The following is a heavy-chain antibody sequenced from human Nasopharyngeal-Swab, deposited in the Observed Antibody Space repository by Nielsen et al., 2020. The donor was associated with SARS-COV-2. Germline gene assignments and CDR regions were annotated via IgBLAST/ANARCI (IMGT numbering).Heavy chain of an antibody. CDR3: VKDRVGIAVAVFDY. CDR1: GFTFSSYW. J-gene: IGHJ4*02. CDR2: IKQDGSEK. Sequence: GESLKISCAASGFTFSSYWMSWVRQAPGKGLEWVANIKQDGSEKYYVDSVKGRFTTSRDNAKNSLYLQMNSLRAEDTAVYYCVKDRVGIAVAVFDYWGQGTLVTVSS. D-gene: IGHD6-19*01. V-gene: IGHV3-7*01.